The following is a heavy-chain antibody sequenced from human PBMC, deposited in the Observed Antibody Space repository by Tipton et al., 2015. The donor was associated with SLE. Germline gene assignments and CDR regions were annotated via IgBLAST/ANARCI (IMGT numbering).Heavy chain of an antibody. CDR2: INHSGST. Sequence: TLSLTCTVSGGSISSSSYYWSWIRQPPGKGLEWIGEINHSGSTNYNPSLKSRVTISVDTSKNQFSLKLSSVTAADTAVYYCARRGIAVAGTHYWGQGTLVTVSS. CDR3: ARRGIAVAGTHY. V-gene: IGHV4-39*07. CDR1: GGSISSSSYY. D-gene: IGHD6-19*01. J-gene: IGHJ4*02.